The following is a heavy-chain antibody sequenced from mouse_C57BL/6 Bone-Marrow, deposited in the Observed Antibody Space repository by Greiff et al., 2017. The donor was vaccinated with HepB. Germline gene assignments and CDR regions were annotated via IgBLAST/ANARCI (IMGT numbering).Heavy chain of an antibody. Sequence: QVQLQQSGPGLVQPSQSLSITCTVSGFSLTSYGVHWVRQSPGKGLEWLGVIWRGGSTDYNAAFMSRLSITKDNSKSQVFFKMNSLQVDDTAIYYCAKSYYGNYGWYFDVWGTGTTVTVSS. V-gene: IGHV2-5*01. CDR1: GFSLTSYG. D-gene: IGHD2-1*01. J-gene: IGHJ1*03. CDR2: IWRGGST. CDR3: AKSYYGNYGWYFDV.